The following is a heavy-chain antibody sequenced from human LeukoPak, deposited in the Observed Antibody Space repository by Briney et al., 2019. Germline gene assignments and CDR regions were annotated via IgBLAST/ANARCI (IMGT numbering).Heavy chain of an antibody. CDR3: ARVGIDSSGYYSPGYFDY. J-gene: IGHJ4*02. Sequence: PSETLSLTCTVSGGSISSGDYFWDWIRQPPGKGLEWIGNIYYSGNTYYNPSLKSRVTISVDTSKNQFSLKLSSVTDADTAVYYCARVGIDSSGYYSPGYFDYWGQGTLVTVSS. D-gene: IGHD3-22*01. CDR1: GGSISSGDYF. V-gene: IGHV4-39*07. CDR2: IYYSGNT.